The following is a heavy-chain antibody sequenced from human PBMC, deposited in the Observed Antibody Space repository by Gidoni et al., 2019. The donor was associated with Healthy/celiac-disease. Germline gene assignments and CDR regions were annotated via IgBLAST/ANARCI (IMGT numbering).Heavy chain of an antibody. V-gene: IGHV3-48*01. CDR3: ARDRGCSSTSCYGGNDY. CDR1: GFTFSSYS. Sequence: EVQLVESGGGLVQPGGSLRLSCAASGFTFSSYSMNWVSPAPGKGLEWVSYISSSSSTIYYADSVKGRFTISRDNAKNSLYLQMNSLRAEDTAVYYCARDRGCSSTSCYGGNDYWGQGTLVTVSS. D-gene: IGHD2-2*01. J-gene: IGHJ4*02. CDR2: ISSSSSTI.